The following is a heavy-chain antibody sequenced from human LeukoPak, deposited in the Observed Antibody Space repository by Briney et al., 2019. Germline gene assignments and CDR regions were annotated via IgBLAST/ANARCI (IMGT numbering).Heavy chain of an antibody. V-gene: IGHV1-2*06. CDR3: ARDKRSTAGNWFDP. Sequence: ASVKVSCKASGYTFTDYYIHWVRQAPGQGLEWMGRINPNSGGTNYAQRFQGRVTVHRDTSISTADMELSTLRSDDAAVYYCARDKRSTAGNWFDPWGQGTLVTVSS. CDR1: GYTFTDYY. D-gene: IGHD1-14*01. J-gene: IGHJ5*02. CDR2: INPNSGGT.